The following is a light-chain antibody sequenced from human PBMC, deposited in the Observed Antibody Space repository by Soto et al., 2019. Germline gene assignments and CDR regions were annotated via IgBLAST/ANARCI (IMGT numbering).Light chain of an antibody. Sequence: QSALTQPRSVSGSPGQSVTISCTGTSSDVGRYNYVSWYQQHPGKAPKFMIYDVSERPSGVPDRFSGSKSGDTASLTISGLQVEDEADYYCCSYAGSYSWVFCGGTKLAVL. CDR1: SSDVGRYNY. V-gene: IGLV2-11*01. CDR2: DVS. J-gene: IGLJ3*02. CDR3: CSYAGSYSWV.